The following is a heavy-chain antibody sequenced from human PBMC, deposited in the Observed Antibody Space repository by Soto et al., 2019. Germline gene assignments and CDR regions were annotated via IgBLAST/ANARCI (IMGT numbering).Heavy chain of an antibody. CDR1: GFTFSDYY. CDR2: ISSSGSTI. J-gene: IGHJ3*02. CDR3: ARHTMLGHDALDI. V-gene: IGHV3-11*01. Sequence: GGSLRLSCAASGFTFSDYYMSWIRQAPGKGLEWVSYISSSGSTIYYADSVKGRFTISRDNAKNSLYLQMNSLRAEDTAVYYCARHTMLGHDALDIGGQGTMVTASS. D-gene: IGHD7-27*01.